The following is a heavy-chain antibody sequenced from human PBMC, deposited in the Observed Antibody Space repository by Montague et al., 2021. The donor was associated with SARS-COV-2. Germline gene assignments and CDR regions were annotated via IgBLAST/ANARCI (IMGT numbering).Heavy chain of an antibody. CDR1: GDSISYRSYY. V-gene: IGHV4-39*01. Sequence: SETLSLTCTVSGDSISYRSYYWGWIRQPPGKGLEWIGNVSYSGSTYYNASLKSRVTIYVDTSKNQFSLKMTSVTAADTAIYYCGRQYGDYSDNAFTFWGQGTMVIVSS. CDR2: VSYSGST. D-gene: IGHD4-17*01. CDR3: GRQYGDYSDNAFTF. J-gene: IGHJ3*01.